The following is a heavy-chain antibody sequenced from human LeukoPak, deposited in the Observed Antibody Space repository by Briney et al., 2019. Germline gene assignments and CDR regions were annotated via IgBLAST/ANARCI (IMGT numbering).Heavy chain of an antibody. CDR3: ARGSTGWSRGDY. CDR1: GFIVSNNY. D-gene: IGHD6-19*01. V-gene: IGHV3-66*01. CDR2: IYRSGST. J-gene: IGHJ4*02. Sequence: GGSLRLSCAASGFIVSNNYTSWVRQAPGMGLEWVSVIYRSGSTYYADSVKGRFTISRDNSNNTVYLQMNSLRADDTAVYYCARGSTGWSRGDYWGRGTLVTVSS.